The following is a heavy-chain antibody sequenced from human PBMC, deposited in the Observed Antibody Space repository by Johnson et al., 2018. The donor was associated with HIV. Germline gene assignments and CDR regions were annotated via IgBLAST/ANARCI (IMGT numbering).Heavy chain of an antibody. CDR3: TKDGQPYYNFWSASPDVFDI. CDR1: GFTFSSYA. J-gene: IGHJ3*02. CDR2: IRYDGSDK. D-gene: IGHD3-3*01. Sequence: QVQLVESGGGVVQPGRSLRLSCAASGFTFSSYAMHWVRQAPGKGLEWVAFIRYDGSDKYYEDSVKGRFTVSRDNSKNTVYLQMNSLRVEDTAVYYCTKDGQPYYNFWSASPDVFDIWGQGTMVSVSS. V-gene: IGHV3-30*02.